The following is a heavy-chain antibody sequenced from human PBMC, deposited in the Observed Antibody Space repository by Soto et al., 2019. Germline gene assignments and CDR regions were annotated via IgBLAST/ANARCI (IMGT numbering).Heavy chain of an antibody. CDR2: IYYSGST. J-gene: IGHJ4*02. Sequence: SETLCLTCTVSGGSVSSGSDYWSWIRQPPGKGLEWIGYIYYSGSTNYNPSLKSRVTISVDTSKNQFSLKLSSVTAADTAVYYCARVGCSGGSCLPTFDYWGQGTLVTVSS. D-gene: IGHD2-15*01. CDR1: GGSVSSGSDY. V-gene: IGHV4-61*01. CDR3: ARVGCSGGSCLPTFDY.